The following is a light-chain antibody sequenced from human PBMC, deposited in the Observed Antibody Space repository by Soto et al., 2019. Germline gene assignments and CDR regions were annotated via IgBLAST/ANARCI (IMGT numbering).Light chain of an antibody. CDR2: EGS. Sequence: QSALTQPASVSGSPGQSITISCTGTSSDVGSYNLVSWYPQHPGKAPKLMIYEGSKRPSGVSNRFSGSKSGNTASLTISGLQAEDEADYYCCSYAGSSTVVFGGGTKRTVL. CDR1: SSDVGSYNL. J-gene: IGLJ2*01. CDR3: CSYAGSSTVV. V-gene: IGLV2-23*01.